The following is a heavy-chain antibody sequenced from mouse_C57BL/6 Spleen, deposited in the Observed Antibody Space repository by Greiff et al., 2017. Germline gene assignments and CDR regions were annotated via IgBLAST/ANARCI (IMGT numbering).Heavy chain of an antibody. D-gene: IGHD1-1*01. Sequence: VKLQESGPGLVQPSQSLSITCTVSGFSLTSYGVHWVRQSPGKGLEWLGVIWSGGGTDYNAAFISRLSISKDNSKSQVFFKMHSLQADDTAIYYCARKYGSSYVWYFDVWGTGTTVTVSS. J-gene: IGHJ1*03. V-gene: IGHV2-2*01. CDR1: GFSLTSYG. CDR2: IWSGGGT. CDR3: ARKYGSSYVWYFDV.